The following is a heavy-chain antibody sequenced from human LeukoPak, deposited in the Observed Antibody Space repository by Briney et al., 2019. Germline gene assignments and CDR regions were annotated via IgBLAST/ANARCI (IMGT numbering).Heavy chain of an antibody. D-gene: IGHD6-19*01. CDR2: ISWNSGSI. CDR1: GFTFDDYA. Sequence: GGSLRLSCAASGFTFDDYAMHWVRQAPGKGLGWVSGISWNSGSIGYADSVKGRFTISRDNAKNSLYLQMNSLRAEDTALYYCAKGVNSSGWYGQADYYYGMDVWGQGTTVTVSS. V-gene: IGHV3-9*01. CDR3: AKGVNSSGWYGQADYYYGMDV. J-gene: IGHJ6*02.